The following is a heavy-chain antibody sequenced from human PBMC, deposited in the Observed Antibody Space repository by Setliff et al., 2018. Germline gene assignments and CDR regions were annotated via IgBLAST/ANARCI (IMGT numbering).Heavy chain of an antibody. CDR1: GGTFSSYA. Sequence: SVKVSCKASGGTFSSYAISWVRQAPGQGLEWMGGIIPIFGTANYAQKFQGRVTITADESTSTAYMELSSLRSEDTAVYYCARDRTVTGGNYYYYYGMDVWGQGTTVTSP. V-gene: IGHV1-69*13. CDR2: IIPIFGTA. J-gene: IGHJ6*02. CDR3: ARDRTVTGGNYYYYYGMDV. D-gene: IGHD4-4*01.